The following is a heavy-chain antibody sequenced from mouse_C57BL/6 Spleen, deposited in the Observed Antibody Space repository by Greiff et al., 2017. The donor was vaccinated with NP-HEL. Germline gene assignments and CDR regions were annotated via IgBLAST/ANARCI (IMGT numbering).Heavy chain of an antibody. J-gene: IGHJ4*01. V-gene: IGHV1-85*01. CDR3: ARGRGAMDY. Sequence: VQLQQSGPELVKPGASVKLSCKASGYTFTSYDINWVKQRPGQGLEWIGWIYPRAGSTKYNEKFKGKATLTVDTSSSTAYMELHSLTSEDSAVYFCARGRGAMDYWGQGTSVTVSS. CDR2: IYPRAGST. CDR1: GYTFTSYD.